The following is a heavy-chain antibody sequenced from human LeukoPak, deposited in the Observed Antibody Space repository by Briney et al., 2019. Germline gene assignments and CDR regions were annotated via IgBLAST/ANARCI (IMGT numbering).Heavy chain of an antibody. D-gene: IGHD3-10*01. J-gene: IGHJ5*02. Sequence: GGPLRLSCAASGFTFSSYWMSWVRQAPGKGLEWVANIKQDGSEKYYVDSVKGRFTISRDNAKNSLYLQMNSLRAEDTAVYYCARDSLLWFGEARGGFDPWGQGTLVTVSS. CDR1: GFTFSSYW. V-gene: IGHV3-7*04. CDR2: IKQDGSEK. CDR3: ARDSLLWFGEARGGFDP.